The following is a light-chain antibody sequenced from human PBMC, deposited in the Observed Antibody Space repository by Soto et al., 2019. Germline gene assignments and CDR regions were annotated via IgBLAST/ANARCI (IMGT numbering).Light chain of an antibody. V-gene: IGKV3-15*01. J-gene: IGKJ2*01. CDR3: QQYNKWPPYT. Sequence: EIVMTQSPANLSVSPGERATLSCRASQSVSSNLAWYQQKPGQGPRLHIYGASTRATGIPARFSGSGSGTEFPLTISSLQSEDFAVYYCQQYNKWPPYTFGQGTKVEIK. CDR1: QSVSSN. CDR2: GAS.